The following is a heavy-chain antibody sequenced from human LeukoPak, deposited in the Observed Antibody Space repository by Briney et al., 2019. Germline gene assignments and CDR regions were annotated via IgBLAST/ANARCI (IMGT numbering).Heavy chain of an antibody. Sequence: GESLKISCRGPGYTFSNYWIGWVRQMPGKGLEWMAIIFPGDSDRRYSPSFQGQVTISADRSIRTAYLRWSSLKASDTAIYYCARLSWDQYFFDYWGQGTLVTVSS. V-gene: IGHV5-51*01. CDR2: IFPGDSDR. CDR3: ARLSWDQYFFDY. CDR1: GYTFSNYW. J-gene: IGHJ4*02. D-gene: IGHD6-13*01.